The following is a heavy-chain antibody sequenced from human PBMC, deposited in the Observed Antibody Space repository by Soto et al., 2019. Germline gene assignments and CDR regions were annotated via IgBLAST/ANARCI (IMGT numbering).Heavy chain of an antibody. CDR1: GGAFSSYT. V-gene: IGHV1-46*03. CDR3: VRDPSSGYRSFDY. J-gene: IGHJ4*02. Sequence: ASVKVSCKASGGAFSSYTISWVRQAPGQGLEWMGIIYLSADRTSYAQKFQGRFTVTMDTSTSTVYMELGSLRSEDTAVDYCVRDPSSGYRSFDYWGQGTLVPVSS. D-gene: IGHD3-22*01. CDR2: IYLSADRT.